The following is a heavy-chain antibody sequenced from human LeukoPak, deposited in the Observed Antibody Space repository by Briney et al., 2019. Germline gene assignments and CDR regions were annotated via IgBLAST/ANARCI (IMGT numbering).Heavy chain of an antibody. V-gene: IGHV4-4*07. CDR1: GGSINTYY. CDR2: IHSSGST. Sequence: SETLSLTCSVSGGSINTYYWSCIRQPAGKGLEWIGRIHSSGSTHYNPSLKSRVTMSLDTSKNQFSLKLTSVTAADTAVYYCARDNDFFDYWGQGTLVAVSS. J-gene: IGHJ4*02. CDR3: ARDNDFFDY.